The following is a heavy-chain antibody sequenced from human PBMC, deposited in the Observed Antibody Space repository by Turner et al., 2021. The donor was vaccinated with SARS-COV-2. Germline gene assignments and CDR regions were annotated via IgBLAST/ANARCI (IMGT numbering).Heavy chain of an antibody. CDR3: ARRGAYTSGYPL. CDR2: IYYNGST. D-gene: IGHD3-22*01. Sequence: QVQLQESGTGLVKPSETLSLTCTVSGGSISTYYWSWIRQPPGKGLECIGYIYYNGSTNYNPSLKSRVTISVDTSKNQFSLKLSSVTAADTAVYYCARRGAYTSGYPLWGQGTLVTVSS. CDR1: GGSISTYY. V-gene: IGHV4-59*08. J-gene: IGHJ4*02.